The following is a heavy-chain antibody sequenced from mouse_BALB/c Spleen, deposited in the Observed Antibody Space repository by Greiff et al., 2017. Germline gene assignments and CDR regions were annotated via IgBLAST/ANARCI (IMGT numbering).Heavy chain of an antibody. J-gene: IGHJ4*01. CDR2: IYPGDGDT. Sequence: VKLQESGAELARPGASVKLSCKASGYTFTSYWMQWVKQRPGQGLEWIGAIYPGDGDTRYTQKFKGKATLTADKSSSTAYMQLSSLASEDSAVYYCASSYYSMDYWGQGTSVTVSS. CDR3: ASSYYSMDY. V-gene: IGHV1-87*01. CDR1: GYTFTSYW.